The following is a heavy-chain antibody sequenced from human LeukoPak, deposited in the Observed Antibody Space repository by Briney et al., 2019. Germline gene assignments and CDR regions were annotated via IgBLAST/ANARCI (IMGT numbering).Heavy chain of an antibody. CDR3: LGEDVAGARWGMDV. Sequence: PSETLSLTCTVSGGSISTNLYYWGWIRQPPGKGLEWIGSMLHSGKTYYNPSLKSRVTISVDTFKNQFSLDLSYVTAADTAVYYCLGEDVAGARWGMDVWGQGTTVTVSS. CDR2: MLHSGKT. V-gene: IGHV4-39*07. CDR1: GGSISTNLYY. D-gene: IGHD2-15*01. J-gene: IGHJ6*02.